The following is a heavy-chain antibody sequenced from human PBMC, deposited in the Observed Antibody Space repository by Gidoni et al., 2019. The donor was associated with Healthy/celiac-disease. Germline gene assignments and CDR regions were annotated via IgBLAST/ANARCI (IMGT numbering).Heavy chain of an antibody. V-gene: IGHV1-2*02. CDR2: INPNSGGT. CDR3: VPLLGEQLGQGPPDY. CDR1: GYTFTGYY. J-gene: IGHJ4*02. D-gene: IGHD6-6*01. Sequence: QVQLVQSGAEVKKPGASVKVSCKASGYTFTGYYMHWVRQAPGQGLEWMGWINPNSGGTNYAQKFQGRVTMTRDTSISTAYMELSRLRSDDTAVYYCVPLLGEQLGQGPPDYWGQGTLVTVSS.